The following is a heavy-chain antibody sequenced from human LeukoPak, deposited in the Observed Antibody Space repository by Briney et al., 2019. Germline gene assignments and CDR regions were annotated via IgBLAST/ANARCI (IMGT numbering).Heavy chain of an antibody. J-gene: IGHJ4*02. V-gene: IGHV3-30*01. CDR1: GFTFSTYA. CDR3: TRDRGPMNDFDS. Sequence: PGGSLRLSCAASGFTFSTYAMHWVRQTPGKGLEWVAVISKHGNDGFYADSVKGRFTISRDNSRNTLYLQMYSLRAEDTAVYYCTRDRGPMNDFDSWGQGTLVTVSS. D-gene: IGHD1-1*01. CDR2: ISKHGNDG.